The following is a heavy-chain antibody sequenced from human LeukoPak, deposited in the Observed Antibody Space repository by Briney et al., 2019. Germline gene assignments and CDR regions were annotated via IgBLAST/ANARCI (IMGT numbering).Heavy chain of an antibody. V-gene: IGHV4-31*03. J-gene: IGHJ4*02. CDR3: ARGWGGRLCLGELSFPFDY. CDR2: IYYSGTT. CDR1: GGSISSGGHY. D-gene: IGHD3-16*02. Sequence: SETLSLTCTVSGGSISSGGHYWSWIRQHPGKGLEWIGYIYYSGTTYYNPSLKSRVTISVDTSKYQFSLKLRSVTAADTAVYYCARGWGGRLCLGELSFPFDYWGQGTLVTVSS.